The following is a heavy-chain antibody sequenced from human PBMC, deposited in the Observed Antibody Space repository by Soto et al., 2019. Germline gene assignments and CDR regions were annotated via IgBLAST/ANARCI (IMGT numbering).Heavy chain of an antibody. Sequence: GASVKVSCKASGYTFTGYYMHWVRQAPGQGLEWMGWINPNSGGTNYAQKFQGRVTMTRGTSISTAYMELSRLRSDDTAVYYCASEYCSSTSCRLTYYYGMDVWGQGTTVTV. V-gene: IGHV1-2*02. CDR2: INPNSGGT. CDR3: ASEYCSSTSCRLTYYYGMDV. CDR1: GYTFTGYY. D-gene: IGHD2-2*01. J-gene: IGHJ6*02.